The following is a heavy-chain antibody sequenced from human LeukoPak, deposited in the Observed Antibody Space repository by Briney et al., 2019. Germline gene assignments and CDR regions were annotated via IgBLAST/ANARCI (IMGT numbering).Heavy chain of an antibody. CDR3: ARGAMATIWNWFDP. Sequence: SVSVSCKASGGTFSSYDISGVRQAPGQGREWRGGIIPIFGTANYAQKLQGRVTITAAESTSTAYMELSSLRSEDTAVYYCARGAMATIWNWFDPWGEGTLVTVSS. CDR1: GGTFSSYD. J-gene: IGHJ5*02. V-gene: IGHV1-69*13. D-gene: IGHD5-24*01. CDR2: IIPIFGTA.